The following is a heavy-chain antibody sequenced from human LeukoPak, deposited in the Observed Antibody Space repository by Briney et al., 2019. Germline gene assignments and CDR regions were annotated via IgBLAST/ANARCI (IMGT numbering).Heavy chain of an antibody. J-gene: IGHJ6*02. CDR3: ARVRWFGNRDISFCGMDV. CDR2: ISSSGSTI. V-gene: IGHV3-48*03. CDR1: QFTFSSYE. D-gene: IGHD3-10*01. Sequence: GGSLRLSCAASQFTFSSYELNWVRQAPGKGLEWVSYISSSGSTIYYADSVKGRFTISRDNAKNSLYLQMNSLRAEDTAVYYCARVRWFGNRDISFCGMDVWGQGTTVTVSS.